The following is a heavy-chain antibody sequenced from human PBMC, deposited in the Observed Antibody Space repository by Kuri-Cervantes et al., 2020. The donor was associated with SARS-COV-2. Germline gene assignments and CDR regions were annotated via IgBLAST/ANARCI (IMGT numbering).Heavy chain of an antibody. CDR3: TTGITFDGFDY. D-gene: IGHD3-10*01. J-gene: IGHJ4*02. Sequence: GESLKISCAASGFTFDDYAMHWVRQAPGKGLEWVSVIYSGGSTYYADSVKGRFTISRDNAKNSLYLQMNSLRAEDTAVYYCTTGITFDGFDYWGQGTLVTVSS. CDR2: IYSGGST. CDR1: GFTFDDYA. V-gene: IGHV3-43*02.